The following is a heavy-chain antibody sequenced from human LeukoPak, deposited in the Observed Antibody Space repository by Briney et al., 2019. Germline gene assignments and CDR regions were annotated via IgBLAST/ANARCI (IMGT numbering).Heavy chain of an antibody. D-gene: IGHD3-10*01. CDR2: IYYSGNT. J-gene: IGHJ4*02. Sequence: SETLSLTCAVYGGSFSGYYWSRIRQPPGKGLEWIGFIYYSGNTNYNPSLKSRVTISVDTSKNQFSLKLSSMTAADTAVYYCARGALLWFGDRMEYYFDYWGQGTLLTVSS. CDR1: GGSFSGYY. CDR3: ARGALLWFGDRMEYYFDY. V-gene: IGHV4-59*01.